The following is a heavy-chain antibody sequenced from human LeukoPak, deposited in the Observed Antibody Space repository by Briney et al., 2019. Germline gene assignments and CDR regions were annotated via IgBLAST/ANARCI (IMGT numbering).Heavy chain of an antibody. CDR2: IIPIFGTA. CDR1: GGTFSSYA. Sequence: SVNVSCKASGGTFSSYAISWVRQAPGQGLEWMGGIIPIFGTANYAQKFQGRVTITADESTSTAYMELSSLRSEDTAVYYCARVDIAAESRNYYGMDVWGQGTLVTVSS. V-gene: IGHV1-69*13. D-gene: IGHD6-13*01. J-gene: IGHJ6*02. CDR3: ARVDIAAESRNYYGMDV.